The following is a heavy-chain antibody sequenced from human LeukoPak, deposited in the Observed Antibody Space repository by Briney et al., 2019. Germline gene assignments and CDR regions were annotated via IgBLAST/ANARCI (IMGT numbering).Heavy chain of an antibody. D-gene: IGHD1-14*01. CDR2: ISNSDGST. Sequence: GGSLRLSCAASAFTFSSYAMSWVRQAPGKGLEWVSTISNSDGSTYYADSVKGRFTISRDNSENTLYLQMNSLRAEDTAVYYCAKATGYLLWGQGTLVIVFS. CDR3: AKATGYLL. J-gene: IGHJ4*02. CDR1: AFTFSSYA. V-gene: IGHV3-23*01.